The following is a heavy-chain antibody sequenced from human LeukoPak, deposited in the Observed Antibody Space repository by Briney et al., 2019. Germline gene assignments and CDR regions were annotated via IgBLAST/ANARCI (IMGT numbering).Heavy chain of an antibody. Sequence: SETLSLTCAVYGGSFSGYYWSWIRHPPGKGLEWIGEINHSGSTNYHPSLKSRVTISVDTSKNQFSLKLSSVPAADTAVYYCARGSSWPDSYYYYMDVWGKGTTVNISS. D-gene: IGHD6-13*01. CDR3: ARGSSWPDSYYYYMDV. CDR1: GGSFSGYY. J-gene: IGHJ6*03. CDR2: INHSGST. V-gene: IGHV4-34*01.